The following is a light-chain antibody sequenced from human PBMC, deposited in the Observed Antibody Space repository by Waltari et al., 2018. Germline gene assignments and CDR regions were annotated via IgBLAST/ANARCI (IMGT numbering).Light chain of an antibody. Sequence: QLVLTQSPSVSASLGASVKLTCTPSSGHSSNVIAWHQQQPGKGPRDLMKVNSDGSHSKGDEIPDRFSGSSSGPERYLAISSLQSDDEADYYCQTGGHGTWVFGGGTKLTVL. CDR3: QTGGHGTWV. CDR2: VNSDGSH. V-gene: IGLV4-69*01. J-gene: IGLJ3*02. CDR1: SGHSSNV.